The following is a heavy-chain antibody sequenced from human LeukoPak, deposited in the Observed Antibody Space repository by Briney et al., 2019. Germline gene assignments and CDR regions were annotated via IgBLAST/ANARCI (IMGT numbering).Heavy chain of an antibody. V-gene: IGHV1-46*01. CDR3: AREGSRSSLGGYGY. Sequence: ASVKVSCKASGYSFRSYYINWVRQAPGQGLEWMGLINPGGDYTKYAQTFQGRVTMTRDTSTNTVYMHLSSLRSEDTAIYYYAREGSRSSLGGYGYWGQGTLVTVSS. J-gene: IGHJ4*02. D-gene: IGHD6-6*01. CDR1: GYSFRSYY. CDR2: INPGGDYT.